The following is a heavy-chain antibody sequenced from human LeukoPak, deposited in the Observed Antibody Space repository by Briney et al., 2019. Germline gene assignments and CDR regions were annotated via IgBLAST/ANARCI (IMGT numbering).Heavy chain of an antibody. V-gene: IGHV4-59*08. J-gene: IGHJ4*02. D-gene: IGHD2-2*01. Sequence: PSETLSLTCTVSGGSISTYYWSWVRQPPGKGLEWIGYVRYSGNTNYNPSLKSQVTMSVDTSKRQFSLNLNSVTASDTAVYYCARCYCSSSVTCYPYFDYWGQGTLVSVSS. CDR1: GGSISTYY. CDR3: ARCYCSSSVTCYPYFDY. CDR2: VRYSGNT.